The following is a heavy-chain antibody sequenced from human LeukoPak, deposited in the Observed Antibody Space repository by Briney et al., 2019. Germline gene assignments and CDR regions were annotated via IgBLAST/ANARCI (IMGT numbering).Heavy chain of an antibody. D-gene: IGHD3-10*01. Sequence: ASVKVSCKASGGTFSSYAISWVRQAPGQGLEWMGRIIPILGIANYAQKFQGRVTITADKSTSTAYMELSSLRSEDTAVYYCARDLDYYGSGSPTFDYWAREPWSPSPQ. CDR1: GGTFSSYA. J-gene: IGHJ4*02. CDR3: ARDLDYYGSGSPTFDY. V-gene: IGHV1-69*04. CDR2: IIPILGIA.